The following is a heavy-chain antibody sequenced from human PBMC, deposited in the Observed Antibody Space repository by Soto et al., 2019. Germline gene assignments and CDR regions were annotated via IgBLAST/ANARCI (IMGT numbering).Heavy chain of an antibody. V-gene: IGHV1-18*01. Sequence: ASVKVSCKASGYTFTSYGISWVRQAPGQGLEWMGWISAYNGNTNYAQKLQGRVTMTTDTSTSTAYMELRSLRSDDTAVYYCARGVCSGGSCYSVSYYYYYYYMDVWGKGTTVTVSS. CDR3: ARGVCSGGSCYSVSYYYYYYYMDV. J-gene: IGHJ6*03. D-gene: IGHD2-15*01. CDR2: ISAYNGNT. CDR1: GYTFTSYG.